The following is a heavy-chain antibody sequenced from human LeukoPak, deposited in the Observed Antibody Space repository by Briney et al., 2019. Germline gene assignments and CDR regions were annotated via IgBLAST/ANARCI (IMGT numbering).Heavy chain of an antibody. CDR1: GFTFRSFW. CDR2: IKQGGSEK. Sequence: GGSLRLSCAASGFTFRSFWMSWVRQAPGKGLEWVASIKQGGSEKYYVDSVKGRFTISRDNAKNSLYLQMNSLRAEDTAVYYCARDQGSGLFDPWGQGTLVTVSS. CDR3: ARDQGSGLFDP. V-gene: IGHV3-7*04. D-gene: IGHD3-22*01. J-gene: IGHJ5*02.